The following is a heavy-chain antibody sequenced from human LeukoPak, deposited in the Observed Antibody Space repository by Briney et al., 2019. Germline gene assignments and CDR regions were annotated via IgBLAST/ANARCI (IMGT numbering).Heavy chain of an antibody. CDR1: GGSFSSYY. D-gene: IGHD3-10*01. CDR3: ARGSVWTRWITMVRGVIIGASDAFDI. CDR2: INHSGST. J-gene: IGHJ3*02. Sequence: SETLSLTCAVYGGSFSSYYWNWIRQPPGKGLEWIGEINHSGSTNYNPSLKSRVTISVDTSRNQFSLKLSSVTAADTAVYYCARGSVWTRWITMVRGVIIGASDAFDIWGQGTMVTVSS. V-gene: IGHV4-34*01.